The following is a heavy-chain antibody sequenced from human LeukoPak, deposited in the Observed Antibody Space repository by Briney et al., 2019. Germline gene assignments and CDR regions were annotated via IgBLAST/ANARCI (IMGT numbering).Heavy chain of an antibody. Sequence: GGSLRLSCAASGFTFSDYYMSWIRQAPGKGLEWVSYISSSGSTIYYADSVKGRFTISRDNAKNSLYLQMNSLRAEDTAVYYCAKGSAVGRPYYFDSWGQGTLVTVSS. CDR3: AKGSAVGRPYYFDS. CDR1: GFTFSDYY. V-gene: IGHV3-11*01. J-gene: IGHJ4*02. D-gene: IGHD6-6*01. CDR2: ISSSGSTI.